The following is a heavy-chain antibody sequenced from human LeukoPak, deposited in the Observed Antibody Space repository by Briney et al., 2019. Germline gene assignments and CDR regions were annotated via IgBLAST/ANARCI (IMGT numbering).Heavy chain of an antibody. J-gene: IGHJ6*02. CDR3: ARDLGYDILTGYYFFIGMDV. Sequence: GGSLRLSCAASGFTFSDYSMNWIRQAPGKGLEWVSYISSSGSTIYYADSVKGRFTISRDNAKNSLYLQMNSLRAEDTAVYYCARDLGYDILTGYYFFIGMDVWGQGTTVTVSS. V-gene: IGHV3-48*04. CDR2: ISSSGSTI. CDR1: GFTFSDYS. D-gene: IGHD3-9*01.